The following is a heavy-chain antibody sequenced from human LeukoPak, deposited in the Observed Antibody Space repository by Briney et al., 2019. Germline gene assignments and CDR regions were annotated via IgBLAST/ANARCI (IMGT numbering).Heavy chain of an antibody. V-gene: IGHV4-39*07. CDR1: GGSISSSSYY. CDR2: IYYSGST. D-gene: IGHD1-14*01. J-gene: IGHJ4*02. CDR3: ARLRRDTINRTFDY. Sequence: KASETLSLTCTVSGGSISSSSYYWGWIRQPPGKGLEWIGSIYYSGSTNYNPSLKSRVTISVDTSKNQFSLKLSSVTAADTAVYYCARLRRDTINRTFDYWGQGTLVTVSS.